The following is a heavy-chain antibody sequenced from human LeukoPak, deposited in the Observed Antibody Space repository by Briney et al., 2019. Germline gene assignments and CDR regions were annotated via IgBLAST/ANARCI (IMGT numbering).Heavy chain of an antibody. J-gene: IGHJ5*02. D-gene: IGHD3-22*01. CDR3: AGYYYDSSRGFDL. V-gene: IGHV3-20*04. Sequence: GGSLRLSCAASGFKFDDYGMSWVRQAPGKGLEWVCDINWNGAWTGYADSVKGRFTISRDNAKNSLYLQMNSLRPEDAALYYCAGYYYDSSRGFDLWGQGTLVTVSA. CDR1: GFKFDDYG. CDR2: INWNGAWT.